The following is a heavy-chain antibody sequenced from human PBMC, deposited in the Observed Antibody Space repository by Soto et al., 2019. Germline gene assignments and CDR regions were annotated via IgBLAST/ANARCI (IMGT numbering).Heavy chain of an antibody. CDR3: ASHNFFCGGDCNSSGMDV. V-gene: IGHV5-10-1*03. CDR2: IDPSDSYT. CDR1: GYMFNNYW. D-gene: IGHD2-21*02. J-gene: IGHJ6*02. Sequence: EVKLVQSGTEVRKPGESLRISCQGSGYMFNNYWINWVRQVPGGGLEWMGRIDPSDSYTKYNPSFQGLVTISADKSTSTAFLQWSSLRASDTAVYYCASHNFFCGGDCNSSGMDVWGQGTTVTVSS.